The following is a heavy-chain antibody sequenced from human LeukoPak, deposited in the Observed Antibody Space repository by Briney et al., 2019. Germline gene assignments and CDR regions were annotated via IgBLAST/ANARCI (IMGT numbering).Heavy chain of an antibody. CDR3: ARDSGYSGYVTPADAFDI. Sequence: GASVKVSCKASGYTFTGYYMHWVRQAPGQGLEWMGWINPNSGGTNYAQKFQGRVTMTRDTSISTAYMELRSLRSDDTAVYYCARDSGYSGYVTPADAFDIWGQGTMVTVSS. J-gene: IGHJ3*02. CDR1: GYTFTGYY. CDR2: INPNSGGT. V-gene: IGHV1-2*02. D-gene: IGHD5-12*01.